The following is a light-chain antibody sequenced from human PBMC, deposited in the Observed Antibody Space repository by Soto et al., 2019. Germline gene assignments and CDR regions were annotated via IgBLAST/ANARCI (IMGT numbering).Light chain of an antibody. CDR1: QDIDNY. Sequence: IPLTQSPSSLSASDGESVTITCRASQDIDNYLNWYQHRPGEAPKLLIYAASYLETAVPARFSGSGSGTEFTLTISFLQPDDFATYYCQQYNSYSPLTFGGGTKVDI. V-gene: IGKV1-33*01. CDR2: AAS. CDR3: QQYNSYSPLT. J-gene: IGKJ4*01.